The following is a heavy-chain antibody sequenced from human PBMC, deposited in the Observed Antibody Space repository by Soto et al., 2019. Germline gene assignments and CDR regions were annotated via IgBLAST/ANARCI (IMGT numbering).Heavy chain of an antibody. CDR3: ARGTITIFGVVIIPTMDV. CDR1: GGTFSSYA. J-gene: IGHJ6*02. CDR2: IIPIFGTA. V-gene: IGHV1-69*13. Sequence: RXSVKVSCKASGGTFSSYASRLVRQAPGQGLECMGGIIPIFGTANYAQKFQGRVTITSDESTSTAYMELSSLRSEDTAVYYCARGTITIFGVVIIPTMDVWGQGTTVTVSS. D-gene: IGHD3-3*01.